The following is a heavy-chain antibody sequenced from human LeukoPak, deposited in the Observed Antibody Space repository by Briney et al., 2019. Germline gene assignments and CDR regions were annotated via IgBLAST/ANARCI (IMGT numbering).Heavy chain of an antibody. J-gene: IGHJ4*02. V-gene: IGHV1-8*01. CDR2: MNPNSGNT. D-gene: IGHD6-13*01. Sequence: ASVTVSCKASGYTFTSYDINWVRQATGQGLEWMGWMNPNSGNTGYAQKFQGRVTMTRNTSISTAYMELSSLRSEDTAVYYCARVGIAAAGTVPFDYWGQGTLVTVSS. CDR3: ARVGIAAAGTVPFDY. CDR1: GYTFTSYD.